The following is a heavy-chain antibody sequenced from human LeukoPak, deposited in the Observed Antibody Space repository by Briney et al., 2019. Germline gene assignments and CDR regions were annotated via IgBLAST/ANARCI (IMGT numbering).Heavy chain of an antibody. J-gene: IGHJ3*02. Sequence: SGGSLRLSCAASGFTFSSYAMSWVRQAPGKGLEWVSAISGSGGSTYYADSVKGRFTISRDNAKNSLYLQMNSLRAEDTAVYYCARVPPDYGVKQGDAFDIWGQGTMVTVSS. CDR3: ARVPPDYGVKQGDAFDI. CDR1: GFTFSSYA. D-gene: IGHD4-17*01. V-gene: IGHV3-23*01. CDR2: ISGSGGST.